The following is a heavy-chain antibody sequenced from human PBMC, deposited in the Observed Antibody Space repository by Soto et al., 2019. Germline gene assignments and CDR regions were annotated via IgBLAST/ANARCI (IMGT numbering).Heavy chain of an antibody. J-gene: IGHJ4*02. CDR1: GGSISSGDYY. CDR3: AGEYRNGYNLVDYYFDY. V-gene: IGHV4-30-4*01. CDR2: IYYSGST. D-gene: IGHD6-19*01. Sequence: SETLSLTCTVSGGSISSGDYYWCWIRQPPGKGLEWIGYIYYSGSTYYNPSLKSRVTISVDTSKNQFSLKLSSVTAAATAVHFCAGEYRNGYNLVDYYFDYWGQVTRVAFAS.